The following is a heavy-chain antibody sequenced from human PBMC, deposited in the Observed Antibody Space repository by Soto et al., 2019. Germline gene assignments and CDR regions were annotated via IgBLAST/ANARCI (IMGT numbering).Heavy chain of an antibody. D-gene: IGHD6-25*01. CDR2: INAGNGNT. V-gene: IGHV1-3*01. CDR3: ARGYGDY. J-gene: IGHJ4*02. Sequence: QVQLVQSGAEVKKPGASGKVPCKPSGSTFTNYAIHWVRQAPGQRLEWMGWINAGNGNTKYSQNFQGRVTITRDTSASTAYMELSSLSSEDTAVYYCARGYGDYWGQGSLVTVSS. CDR1: GSTFTNYA.